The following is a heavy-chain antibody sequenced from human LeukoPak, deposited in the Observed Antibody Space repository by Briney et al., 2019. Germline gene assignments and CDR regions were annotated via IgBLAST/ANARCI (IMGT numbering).Heavy chain of an antibody. CDR2: INPNSRGT. D-gene: IGHD5-12*01. J-gene: IGHJ4*02. CDR1: GYTFIGYD. V-gene: IGHV1-2*02. CDR3: ARSYSGHDFMI. Sequence: ASVKVSCKASGYTFIGYDMHWVRQAPGQGLWWMGWINPNSRGTNYAQKFQGRVTMTRDTSISTAYMELSSLRSDDTAVYYCARSYSGHDFMIWGQGTLVTVSS.